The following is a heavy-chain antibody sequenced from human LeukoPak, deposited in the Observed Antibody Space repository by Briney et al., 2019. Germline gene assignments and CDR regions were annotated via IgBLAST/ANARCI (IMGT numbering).Heavy chain of an antibody. J-gene: IGHJ4*02. CDR2: IIPIFGTA. CDR3: ARTRHNWNDPPDY. V-gene: IGHV1-69*05. CDR1: GGTFSSYA. Sequence: ASVKVSCKASGGTFSSYAISWVRQAPGQGLEWMGRIIPIFGTANYAQKFQGRVTITTDESTSTAYMELSSLRSGDTAVYYCARTRHNWNDPPDYWGQGTLVTVSS. D-gene: IGHD1-1*01.